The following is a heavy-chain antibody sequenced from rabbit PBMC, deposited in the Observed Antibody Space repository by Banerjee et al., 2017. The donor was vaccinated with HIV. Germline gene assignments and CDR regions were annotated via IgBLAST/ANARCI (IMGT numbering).Heavy chain of an antibody. CDR3: ARETIGGNYAYFNL. CDR2: IYDGSSGNT. CDR1: GFSFSNKYV. V-gene: IGHV1S45*01. J-gene: IGHJ4*01. Sequence: QEQLEESGGDLVKPEGSLTLTCTASGFSFSNKYVMCWVRQAPGKGLEWVACIYDGSSGNTYYASWAKGRFTISKTSSTTVTLQMTSLTAADTATYFCARETIGGNYAYFNLWGPGTLVTVS. D-gene: IGHD1-1*01.